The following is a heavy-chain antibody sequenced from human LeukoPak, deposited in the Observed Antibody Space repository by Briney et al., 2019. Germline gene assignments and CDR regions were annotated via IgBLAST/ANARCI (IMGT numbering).Heavy chain of an antibody. CDR2: ISGSGGST. Sequence: GGSLRLSCAASGFTFSIYAMSWVRQAPGKGLEWVSAISGSGGSTYYADSVKGRFTISRDNPKNTLYLQMNSLRAEDTAVYYCAKDQDRYGSGSWPFDYWGQGTLVTVSS. CDR1: GFTFSIYA. J-gene: IGHJ4*02. V-gene: IGHV3-23*01. CDR3: AKDQDRYGSGSWPFDY. D-gene: IGHD3-10*01.